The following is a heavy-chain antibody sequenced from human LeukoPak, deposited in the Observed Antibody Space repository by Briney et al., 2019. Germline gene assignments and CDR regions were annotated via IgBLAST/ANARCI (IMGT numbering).Heavy chain of an antibody. Sequence: PGGSLRLSCAASGFTVSSNYRSWVRQAPEKGLEWVSVLYSGGSTDYADSVKGRFTISRDNSKNTLYLQMNSLRAEDTAVYYCARDLTVYDSSGYYSGAPWGQGTLVTVSS. CDR2: LYSGGST. D-gene: IGHD3-22*01. J-gene: IGHJ5*02. V-gene: IGHV3-53*01. CDR1: GFTVSSNY. CDR3: ARDLTVYDSSGYYSGAP.